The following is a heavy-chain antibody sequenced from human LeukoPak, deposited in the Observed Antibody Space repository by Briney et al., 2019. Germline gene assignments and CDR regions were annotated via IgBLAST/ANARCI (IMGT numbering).Heavy chain of an antibody. D-gene: IGHD3-22*01. CDR2: IIPILGIA. J-gene: IGHJ4*02. V-gene: IGHV1-69*04. Sequence: ASVKVSCKASGGTFSSYTISWVRQAPGQGLEWMGRIIPILGIANYAQKFQGRVTITADKSTSTAYMELSSLRSEDAAVYYCARDIGSSGYSRAHFDYWGQGTLVIVSS. CDR3: ARDIGSSGYSRAHFDY. CDR1: GGTFSSYT.